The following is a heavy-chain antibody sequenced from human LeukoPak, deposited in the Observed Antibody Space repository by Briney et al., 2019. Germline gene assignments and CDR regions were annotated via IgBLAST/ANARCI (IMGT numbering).Heavy chain of an antibody. V-gene: IGHV3-48*03. CDR2: ISSSGGTI. CDR3: ARDRFYGSGSYAHFDY. Sequence: QPGGSLRLSCAASGFTFSSYEMNWVRQAPGEGLEWVSYISSSGGTINYADSVKGRFAISRDNAKNSLYLQMNSLRVEDTAVYYCARDRFYGSGSYAHFDYWGQGTLVTVSS. D-gene: IGHD3-10*01. CDR1: GFTFSSYE. J-gene: IGHJ4*02.